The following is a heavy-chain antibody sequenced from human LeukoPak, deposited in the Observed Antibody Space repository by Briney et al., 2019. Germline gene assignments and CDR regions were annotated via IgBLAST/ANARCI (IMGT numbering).Heavy chain of an antibody. CDR1: GFTFSSYV. V-gene: IGHV3-23*01. CDR2: ISGSGGGT. D-gene: IGHD4-17*01. Sequence: GGSLRLSCAASGFTFSSYVMSWVRQASGKGLEWVSVISGSGGGTNYADSVKGRFTISRDNSKNTLYLQMNSLRVEDTAVYYCAKDMTTVTKILDYWGQGTLVTVSS. J-gene: IGHJ4*02. CDR3: AKDMTTVTKILDY.